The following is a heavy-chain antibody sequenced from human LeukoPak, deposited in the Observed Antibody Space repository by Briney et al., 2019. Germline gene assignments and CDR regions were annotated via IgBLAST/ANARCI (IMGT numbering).Heavy chain of an antibody. J-gene: IGHJ4*02. CDR3: AKGKAVAKDVDY. CDR1: GFTFSSYG. D-gene: IGHD6-19*01. CDR2: IRYDGSNK. Sequence: TGGSLRLSCAASGFTFSSYGMHWVRQAPGKGLEWVAFIRYDGSNKYYADSVKGRFTISRDNSKNTLYLQTNSLRAEDTAVYYCAKGKAVAKDVDYWGQGTLVTVSS. V-gene: IGHV3-30*02.